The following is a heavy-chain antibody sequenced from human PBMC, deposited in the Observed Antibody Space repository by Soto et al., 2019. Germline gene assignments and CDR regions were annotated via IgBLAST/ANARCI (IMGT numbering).Heavy chain of an antibody. V-gene: IGHV4-39*01. D-gene: IGHD2-15*01. CDR3: ERQRVIPGTPTNWFDH. CDR2: LYYNGST. CDR1: GYSVSSRSYF. J-gene: IGHJ5*02. Sequence: QVQVQESGPGLVKPSDTLSLTCTVSGYSVSSRSYFWGWIRQPPGKGLEWIGTLYYNGSTYYTPSLKSRVTLSVDTSHNQFSLKLTSVTASDTALYYCERQRVIPGTPTNWFDHWGQGTLVTVSS.